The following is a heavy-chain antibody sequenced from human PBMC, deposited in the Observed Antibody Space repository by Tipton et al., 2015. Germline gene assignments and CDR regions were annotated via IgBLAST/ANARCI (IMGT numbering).Heavy chain of an antibody. CDR1: GASVNSDPYF. CDR3: ARDPGVGSGWSQQGDF. D-gene: IGHD6-19*01. CDR2: VFSTGST. J-gene: IGHJ4*02. Sequence: TLSLTCNVSGASVNSDPYFWTWVRQPPGKGLEWIGYVFSTGSTNYNPSLKSRVTISLDASKNHFSLRLTSVTAADTAVYYCARDPGVGSGWSQQGDFWGQGTLVTVSS. V-gene: IGHV4-61*01.